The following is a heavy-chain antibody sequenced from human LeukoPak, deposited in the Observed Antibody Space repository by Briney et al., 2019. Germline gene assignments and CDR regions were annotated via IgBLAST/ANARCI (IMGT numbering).Heavy chain of an antibody. Sequence: EGSLRLSCAASGFTFSSYAMSWVRQAPGKGLEWVSAISGSGGSTYYADSVKGRFTISRDNSKNTLYLQMNSLRAEDTAVYYCAKESGITMIVVVRYFDYWGQGTLVTVSS. D-gene: IGHD3-22*01. CDR3: AKESGITMIVVVRYFDY. CDR1: GFTFSSYA. V-gene: IGHV3-23*01. J-gene: IGHJ4*02. CDR2: ISGSGGST.